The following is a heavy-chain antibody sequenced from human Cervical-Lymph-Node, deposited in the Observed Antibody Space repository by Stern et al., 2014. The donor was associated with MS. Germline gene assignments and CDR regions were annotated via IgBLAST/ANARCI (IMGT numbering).Heavy chain of an antibody. V-gene: IGHV1-58*01. CDR1: GFTFTSSA. CDR2: IVVGSGNT. D-gene: IGHD3-3*01. CDR3: AAYDFWSGSGRDY. Sequence: QLVESGPEVKKPGTSVKVYCKASGFTFTSSAVQWVRQARGQRLEWIGWIVVGSGNTNYAQKFQERVTITRDMSTSTAYMELSSLRSEDTAVYYCAAYDFWSGSGRDYWGQGTLVTVSS. J-gene: IGHJ4*02.